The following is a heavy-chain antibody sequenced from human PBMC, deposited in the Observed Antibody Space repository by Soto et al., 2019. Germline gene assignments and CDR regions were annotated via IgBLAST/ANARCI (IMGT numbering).Heavy chain of an antibody. CDR1: GFTFSSYS. Sequence: LRLSCAASGFTFSSYSMNWVRQAPGKGLEWVSYISSSSSTIYYADSVKGRFTISRDNAKNSLYLQMNSLRDEDTAVYYCARDRDDSSGYRYYYYGMDVWGQGTTVTVSS. J-gene: IGHJ6*02. V-gene: IGHV3-48*02. D-gene: IGHD3-22*01. CDR2: ISSSSSTI. CDR3: ARDRDDSSGYRYYYYGMDV.